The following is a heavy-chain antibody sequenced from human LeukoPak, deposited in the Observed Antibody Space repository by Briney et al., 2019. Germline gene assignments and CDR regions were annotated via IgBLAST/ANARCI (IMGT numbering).Heavy chain of an antibody. V-gene: IGHV3-23*01. D-gene: IGHD3-10*01. CDR3: AKAITMENWFDP. CDR2: VSGSSDST. CDR1: GFTISTYA. Sequence: GGSLRLSCAASGFTISTYALSWVRQTPGKGLERVSSVSGSSDSTYYADSVKGRFTISRDTSKNTLYLQMNSLRAEDTAVYYCAKAITMENWFDPWGQGTLVTVSS. J-gene: IGHJ5*02.